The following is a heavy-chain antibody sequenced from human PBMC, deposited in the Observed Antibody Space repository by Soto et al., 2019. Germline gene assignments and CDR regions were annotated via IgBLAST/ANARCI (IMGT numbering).Heavy chain of an antibody. D-gene: IGHD2-15*01. V-gene: IGHV3-74*01. J-gene: IGHJ4*02. Sequence: EVQLVESGGGLVQPGGSLRLSCAASGFTFSSHWMHWVRHVPGKGLVWVSRIKSDGSSTAYADSVKGRFTISRDNAKNTLYLQMKSLRVEDTAIYYCARDRPEILNPTDHPMFDYWGQGTLVTVSS. CDR2: IKSDGSST. CDR3: ARDRPEILNPTDHPMFDY. CDR1: GFTFSSHW.